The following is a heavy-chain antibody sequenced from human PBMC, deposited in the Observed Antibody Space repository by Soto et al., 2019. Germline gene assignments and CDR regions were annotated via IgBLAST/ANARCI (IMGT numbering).Heavy chain of an antibody. Sequence: GGSLRLSCAASGFTFDDYGMSWVRQAPGKGLEWVSGINWNGGSTGYADSVKGRFTISRDNAKNSLYLQMNSLRAEDTALYHCARDGYSNYWFDPWGQGTLVTVSS. J-gene: IGHJ5*02. D-gene: IGHD4-4*01. V-gene: IGHV3-20*01. CDR1: GFTFDDYG. CDR3: ARDGYSNYWFDP. CDR2: INWNGGST.